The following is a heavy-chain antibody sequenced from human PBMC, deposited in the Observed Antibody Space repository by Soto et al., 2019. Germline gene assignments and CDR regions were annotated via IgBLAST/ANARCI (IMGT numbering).Heavy chain of an antibody. D-gene: IGHD3-16*01. V-gene: IGHV1-69*13. Sequence: ASVKVSCKASGGTFSSYAISWVRQAPGQGLEWMGGIIPIFGTANYAQKFQGRVTITADESTSTAYMELSSLRSEDTAVYYCARDWGTRQTSGSYGMDVWGQGXTVTVSS. J-gene: IGHJ6*02. CDR3: ARDWGTRQTSGSYGMDV. CDR1: GGTFSSYA. CDR2: IIPIFGTA.